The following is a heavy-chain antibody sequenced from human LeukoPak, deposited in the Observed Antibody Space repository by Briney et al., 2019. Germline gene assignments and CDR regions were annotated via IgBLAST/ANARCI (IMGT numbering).Heavy chain of an antibody. CDR3: ATYSGSYAIGH. CDR2: IYYSGST. CDR1: GGSLSSYD. D-gene: IGHD1-26*01. J-gene: IGHJ4*02. V-gene: IGHV4-59*01. Sequence: TSETLSLTCTVSGGSLSSYDWSWIRQPPGKGLEWIGSIYYSGSTTYNPSLKSRVTISVDTSTNQFSLKLSSVTAADTAMYYCATYSGSYAIGHWGQGTLVTVSS.